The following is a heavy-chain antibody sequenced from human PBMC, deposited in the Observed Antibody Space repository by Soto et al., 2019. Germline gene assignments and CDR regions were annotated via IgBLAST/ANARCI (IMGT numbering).Heavy chain of an antibody. CDR1: GGIFSTYA. CDR2: IIPLFGTP. CDR3: ARDRDDYGSGNYYNRIDF. D-gene: IGHD3-10*01. J-gene: IGHJ4*02. Sequence: QVQLVQSGAEVQKPGSSVKVSCKASGGIFSTYAISWLRQAPGQGLEWMGGIIPLFGTPNYAQRFQGRVTITADDSTSTAYMELSRLRSEDTAVHYCARDRDDYGSGNYYNRIDFWGQGTLVTVSS. V-gene: IGHV1-69*01.